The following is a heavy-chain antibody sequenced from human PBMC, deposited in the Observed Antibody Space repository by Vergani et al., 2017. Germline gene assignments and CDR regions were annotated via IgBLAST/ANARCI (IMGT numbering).Heavy chain of an antibody. V-gene: IGHV4-31*03. CDR3: ARMGGYDECDAFRIGYFDS. D-gene: IGHD3-22*01. J-gene: IGHJ4*02. CDR2: IYSTGST. Sequence: QVQLQESGPGLVKPSQTLSLTCSVSGDSISSGVYYWNWIRQHPGKGLEWIGYIYSTGSTHHNPSLRRRINMSVDTSKHQFSLKLNSVTDADTAMYYCARMGGYDECDAFRIGYFDSWGPGILVTVSS. CDR1: GDSISSGVYY.